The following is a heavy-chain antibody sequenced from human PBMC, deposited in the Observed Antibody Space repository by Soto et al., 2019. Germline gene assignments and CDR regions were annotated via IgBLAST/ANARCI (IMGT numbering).Heavy chain of an antibody. J-gene: IGHJ3*02. CDR3: ARGLQIDIWWGGLKTGSNWRGVFDI. CDR2: IDHSGNT. V-gene: IGHV4-34*01. D-gene: IGHD3-3*01. CDR1: GGSFSDYY. Sequence: QVQLQQWGARLLKPSETLSLTCAVYGGSFSDYYWNWIRQTPGKGLEWIGEIDHSGNTKYNPSLMSRVTISVDSSKNQFSLKMASVTCSDTAVFYCARGLQIDIWWGGLKTGSNWRGVFDIWGQVTLVTVSS.